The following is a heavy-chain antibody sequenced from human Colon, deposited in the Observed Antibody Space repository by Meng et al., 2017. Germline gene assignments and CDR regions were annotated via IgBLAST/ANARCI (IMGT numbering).Heavy chain of an antibody. CDR2: IYHSGST. J-gene: IGHJ4*02. V-gene: IGHV4-4*02. CDR1: DGSISSRNW. CDR3: ARFYGSGTFEVHDY. D-gene: IGHD3-10*01. Sequence: VQTPGAGPSHVQPSGTPSLTFAVPDGSISSRNWWSWVRQPPGKGLEWIGEIYHSGSTNYNPSLKSRVTISVDTSKNQVSLRLTSVTAADTAVYYCARFYGSGTFEVHDYWGQGTLVTVSS.